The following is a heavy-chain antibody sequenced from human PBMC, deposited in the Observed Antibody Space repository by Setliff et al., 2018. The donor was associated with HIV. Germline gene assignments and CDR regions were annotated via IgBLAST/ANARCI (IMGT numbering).Heavy chain of an antibody. V-gene: IGHV4-61*09. Sequence: TLSLTCTVSGGSFSSGNYYWSWIRQPAGKGLEWIGHIYSIENTNYNPSLKSRVTISVDTSKNQFSLKLRSLTAADTAVYYCAREDKYGYSSSWYNYWGQGALVTVSS. CDR2: IYSIENT. CDR3: AREDKYGYSSSWYNY. CDR1: GGSFSSGNYY. J-gene: IGHJ4*02. D-gene: IGHD6-13*01.